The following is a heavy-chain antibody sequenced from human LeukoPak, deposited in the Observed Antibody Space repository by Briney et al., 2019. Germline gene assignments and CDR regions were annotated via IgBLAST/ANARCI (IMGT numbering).Heavy chain of an antibody. D-gene: IGHD2-21*01. CDR3: ARVFSYQTRYFDY. CDR2: INPSGGST. Sequence: GASVKVSCKASGYTFTSYYMHWVRQAPGQGLEWMGIINPSGGSTSYGQKFQGRVTMPRDMSTSTVYMELSSLRSEDTAVYYCARVFSYQTRYFDYWGQGTLVTVSS. J-gene: IGHJ4*02. V-gene: IGHV1-46*01. CDR1: GYTFTSYY.